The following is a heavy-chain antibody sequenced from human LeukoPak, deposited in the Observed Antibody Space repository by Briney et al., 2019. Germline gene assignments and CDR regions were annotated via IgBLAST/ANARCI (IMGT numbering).Heavy chain of an antibody. CDR2: IYYSGST. CDR1: GGSISSYY. V-gene: IGHV4-59*01. CDR3: ARAYAVAGTFDY. J-gene: IGHJ4*02. D-gene: IGHD6-19*01. Sequence: SETLSLTCTVSGGSISSYYWSWIRQPPGKGLERIGYIYYSGSTNYNPSLKSRVTISVNTSKNQFSLKLSSVTAADTAVYYCARAYAVAGTFDYWGQGTLVTVSS.